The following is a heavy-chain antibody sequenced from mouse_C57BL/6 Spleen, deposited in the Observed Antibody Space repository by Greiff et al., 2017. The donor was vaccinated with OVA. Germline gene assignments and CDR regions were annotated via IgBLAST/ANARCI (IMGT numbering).Heavy chain of an antibody. Sequence: EVQLQQSGPELVKPGDSVKISCKASGYSFTGYFMNWVMQSHGKSLEWIGRINPYNGDTFYNQKFKGKATLTVDKSSSTAHMELRSLTSEDSAVYYCARSEVAEAMDYWGQGTSVTVSS. CDR1: GYSFTGYF. D-gene: IGHD1-1*01. CDR3: ARSEVAEAMDY. CDR2: INPYNGDT. V-gene: IGHV1-20*01. J-gene: IGHJ4*01.